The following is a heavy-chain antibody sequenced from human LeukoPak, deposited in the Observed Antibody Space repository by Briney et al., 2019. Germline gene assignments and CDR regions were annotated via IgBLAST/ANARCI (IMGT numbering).Heavy chain of an antibody. V-gene: IGHV4-39*07. D-gene: IGHD1-26*01. CDR1: GGSISSGSYY. CDR2: IYYSGTN. CDR3: ASLQNIVGATPLPDS. J-gene: IGHJ4*02. Sequence: TLSLTCTVSGGSISSGSYYWSWTRQPPGKGLEWIGTIYYSGTNYYNPSLKSRVTISIDTSTNQFSLKLNSVTAADTAVYYCASLQNIVGATPLPDSWGQGTLVTVSS.